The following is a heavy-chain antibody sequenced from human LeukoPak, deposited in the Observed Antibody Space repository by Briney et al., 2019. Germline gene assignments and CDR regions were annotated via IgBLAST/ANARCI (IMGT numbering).Heavy chain of an antibody. CDR2: ITSSSSSI. D-gene: IGHD2-15*01. J-gene: IGHJ4*02. CDR3: ARDYCSGGRCYSVDY. CDR1: GFTFSSYS. V-gene: IGHV3-48*04. Sequence: GGSLRLSCAASGFTFSSYSLNWVRQAPGKGLEWVSYITSSSSSIYYADSVKGRFTISGDNAKNSLYLQMNSLRAEDTAMYYCARDYCSGGRCYSVDYWGQGTLVTVSS.